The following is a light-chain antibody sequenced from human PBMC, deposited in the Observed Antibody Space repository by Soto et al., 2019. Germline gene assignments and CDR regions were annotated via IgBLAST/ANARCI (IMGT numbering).Light chain of an antibody. V-gene: IGLV2-8*01. J-gene: IGLJ1*01. Sequence: QSALTQPPSASGSPGQSVTISCTGTSSDVGGYNYVSWYQQHPGKAPKLIIYEVTKRPSGVPDRFSGSKSGNTASLTVSGLQAEDEADYYCSSYAVRNNFYVFGTGTKSPS. CDR3: SSYAVRNNFYV. CDR2: EVT. CDR1: SSDVGGYNY.